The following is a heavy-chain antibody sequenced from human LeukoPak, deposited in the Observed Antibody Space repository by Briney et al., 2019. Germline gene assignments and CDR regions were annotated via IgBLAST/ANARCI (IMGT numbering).Heavy chain of an antibody. V-gene: IGHV3-20*01. J-gene: IGHJ4*02. Sequence: GGSLRLSCAASGFTFEDYGMSWVRQAPGKGLEWVSGINWNGGSTGYADSVKGRFTISRDNAKNSLYLQMNSLRAEDTALYHCARSQFGEYYFDYWGQGTLVTVSS. D-gene: IGHD3-10*01. CDR1: GFTFEDYG. CDR2: INWNGGST. CDR3: ARSQFGEYYFDY.